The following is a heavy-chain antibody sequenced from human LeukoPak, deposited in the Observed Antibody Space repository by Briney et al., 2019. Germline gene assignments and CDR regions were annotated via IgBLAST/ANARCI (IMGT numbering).Heavy chain of an antibody. D-gene: IGHD2-2*03. CDR1: GGTVSSYA. CDR2: IIPIFGTA. Sequence: SVKVSCKASGGTVSSYAISWVRQAPGQGLEWMGGIIPIFGTANYAQKFQGRGTITADKSTSTAYMELSSLRSEDTAVYYCARVGYCSSTSCYAYYYYMDVWGKGTTVTVSS. V-gene: IGHV1-69*06. CDR3: ARVGYCSSTSCYAYYYYMDV. J-gene: IGHJ6*03.